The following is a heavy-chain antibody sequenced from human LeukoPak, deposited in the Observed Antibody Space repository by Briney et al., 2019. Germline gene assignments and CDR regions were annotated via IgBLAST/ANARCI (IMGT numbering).Heavy chain of an antibody. Sequence: SETLSLTCTVSDGSISSSSYYWGWIRQPPGKGLEWIGSIYYSGSTYYSPSLKSRVAISVDTSKNQFSLKLSSVTAADTAVYYCARTPYDFWSGYPQWGQGTLVTVSS. D-gene: IGHD3-3*01. CDR2: IYYSGST. J-gene: IGHJ4*02. CDR3: ARTPYDFWSGYPQ. CDR1: DGSISSSSYY. V-gene: IGHV4-39*01.